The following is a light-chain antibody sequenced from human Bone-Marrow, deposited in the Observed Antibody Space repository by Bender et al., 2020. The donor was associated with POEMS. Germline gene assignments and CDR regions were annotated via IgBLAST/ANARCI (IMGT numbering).Light chain of an antibody. CDR2: DVT. J-gene: IGLJ2*01. CDR3: TSHTGSNTLI. V-gene: IGLV2-14*03. CDR1: SSDIGAYNY. Sequence: QPALTQPASVSGSPGQSITISCTGTSSDIGAYNYVSWYQHHPGKGPKLMIYDVTNRPSGVSNRFSGSKSGSTASLTVSGLQVEDEADYYCTSHTGSNTLIFGGGTKLTVL.